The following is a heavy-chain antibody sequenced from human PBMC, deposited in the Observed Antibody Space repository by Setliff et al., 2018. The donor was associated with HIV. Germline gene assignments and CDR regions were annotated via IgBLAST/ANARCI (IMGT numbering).Heavy chain of an antibody. CDR1: GVSISTDSW. CDR3: ARTTGVAEYFDSSGYLRLDP. CDR2: IFHSGST. V-gene: IGHV4-4*02. J-gene: IGHJ5*02. Sequence: SETLSLTCTVSGVSISTDSWWSWVRQPPGRGLEWIGEIFHSGSTNYNPSLKSRLTISVDKTKNQFSLKLTSVTAADTAVYYCARTTGVAEYFDSSGYLRLDPWGQGTLVTVS. D-gene: IGHD3-22*01.